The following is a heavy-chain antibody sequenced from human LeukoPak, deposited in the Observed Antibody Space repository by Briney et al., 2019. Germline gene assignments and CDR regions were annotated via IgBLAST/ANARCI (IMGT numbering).Heavy chain of an antibody. CDR3: ARYGNNVDNAFDI. D-gene: IGHD4-17*01. V-gene: IGHV3-7*01. CDR1: GFTFRNYP. Sequence: GGSLRLSCAASGFTFRNYPMNWVRQAPGKGLEWVANIKEDGSENYYVDSVKGRFTISRDNAENSLYLQMNSLRVEDTALYYCARYGNNVDNAFDIWGQGTMVTVSS. CDR2: IKEDGSEN. J-gene: IGHJ3*02.